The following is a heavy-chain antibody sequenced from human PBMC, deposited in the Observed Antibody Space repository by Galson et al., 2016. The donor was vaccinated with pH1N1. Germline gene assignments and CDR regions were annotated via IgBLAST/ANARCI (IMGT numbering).Heavy chain of an antibody. CDR3: ARESLEWLIISGHRVELNWFDS. CDR1: GGSISSDSDY. CDR2: VSGTGTT. J-gene: IGHJ5*01. Sequence: TLSLTCTVSGGSISSDSDYWTWIRQPAGKGLEWIGRVSGTGTTNYNPSLQSRVTISIDTSKNQFSLKMASVTAPDTAVYFCARESLEWLIISGHRVELNWFDSWGQGTLVTVSS. D-gene: IGHD3-3*01. V-gene: IGHV4-61*02.